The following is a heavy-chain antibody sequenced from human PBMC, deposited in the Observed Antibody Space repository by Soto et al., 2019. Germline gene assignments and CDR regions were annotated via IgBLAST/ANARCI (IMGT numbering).Heavy chain of an antibody. CDR3: ASLVTVTTRAFDI. V-gene: IGHV4-34*01. CDR2: INHSGST. J-gene: IGHJ3*02. CDR1: GGSFSGYY. Sequence: SETLSLTCAVYGGSFSGYYWSWIRQPPGKGLEWIGEINHSGSTNYNPSLKSRVTISVDTSKNQFSLKLSSVTAADTAVYYCASLVTVTTRAFDIWGQGTMVTVSS. D-gene: IGHD4-17*01.